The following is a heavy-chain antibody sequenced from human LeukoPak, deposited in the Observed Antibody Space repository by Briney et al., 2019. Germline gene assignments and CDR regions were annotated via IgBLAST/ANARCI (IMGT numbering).Heavy chain of an antibody. D-gene: IGHD3-3*01. J-gene: IGHJ6*03. V-gene: IGHV4-59*08. CDR2: ISYSGST. Sequence: SDTLSLTCTVCRGSLRSSYLRWIQQSPGKGLEWIGYISYSGSTNYNPSLKSRVTISLQMSAKEISLELNSVTAADTTVYYCARNDANLRSGYAGGYLDMDGCGKRTTVTVSS. CDR3: ARNDANLRSGYAGGYLDMDG. CDR1: RGSLRSSY.